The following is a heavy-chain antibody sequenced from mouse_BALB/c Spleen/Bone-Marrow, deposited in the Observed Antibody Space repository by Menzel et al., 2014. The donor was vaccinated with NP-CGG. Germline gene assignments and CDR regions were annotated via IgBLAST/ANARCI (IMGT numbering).Heavy chain of an antibody. J-gene: IGHJ4*01. CDR2: IDPANGYT. Sequence: DVKLVESGAELVKPGASVKLSCTASGFNIKDTYMHWVKQRPEQGLEWIGRIDPANGYTNYAPKFQGKATITADTSSNTAYLQLSSLTSEDTAVYYCASKKNYYAMDYWGQGTPVTVSS. V-gene: IGHV14-3*02. CDR3: ASKKNYYAMDY. CDR1: GFNIKDTY.